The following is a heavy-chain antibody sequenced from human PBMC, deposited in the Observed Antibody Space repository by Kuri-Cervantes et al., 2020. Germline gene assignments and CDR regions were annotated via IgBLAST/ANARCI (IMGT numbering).Heavy chain of an antibody. CDR1: GFIFSTYA. J-gene: IGHJ4*02. V-gene: IGHV3-23*01. CDR2: ITGRGDST. D-gene: IGHD3-16*02. Sequence: GGSLRLSCAASGFIFSTYAITWVRQAPGKGLQCVSSITGRGDSTYYSDSVKGRFTISRDNSKNTVYLQMNSLRAEDTAVYYCARDRSSPNDYWGQGTLVTVSS. CDR3: ARDRSSPNDY.